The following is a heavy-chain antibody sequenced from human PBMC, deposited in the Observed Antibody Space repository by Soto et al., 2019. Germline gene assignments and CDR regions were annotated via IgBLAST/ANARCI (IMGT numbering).Heavy chain of an antibody. D-gene: IGHD3-22*01. Sequence: QVRLVESGGGVVQPGRSLRLSCAASEFTFNTYGMHWVRQAPGKGLEWVTFISYDGSNKYYADSVKGRFTISRDNSKNTLYLQMNSLRAEDTAVYYCAKGTYYFDSSGYYDTQYYFDYWGQGTLVTVSS. CDR1: EFTFNTYG. CDR2: ISYDGSNK. J-gene: IGHJ4*02. V-gene: IGHV3-30*18. CDR3: AKGTYYFDSSGYYDTQYYFDY.